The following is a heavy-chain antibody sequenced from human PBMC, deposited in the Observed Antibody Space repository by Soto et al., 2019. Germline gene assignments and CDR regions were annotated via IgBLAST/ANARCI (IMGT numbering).Heavy chain of an antibody. Sequence: SETLSLTCAVYGGSFSGYYWTWIRQPPGKGLEWIGEINDSGGTDYNPSLKSQVTISLDTSKNQLSLKLSSVTAADTAVYYCARGRKGFSSSCYVDWGQGTLVTVSS. D-gene: IGHD6-13*01. V-gene: IGHV4-34*01. CDR1: GGSFSGYY. CDR3: ARGRKGFSSSCYVD. J-gene: IGHJ4*02. CDR2: INDSGGT.